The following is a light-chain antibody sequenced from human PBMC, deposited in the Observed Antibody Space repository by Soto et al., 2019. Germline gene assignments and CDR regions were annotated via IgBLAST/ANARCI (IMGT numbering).Light chain of an antibody. J-gene: IGLJ1*01. CDR1: SSDVGGYNY. Sequence: QSVLTQPASVSGSPGQSITISCTGTSSDVGGYNYVSWYQHHPGEAPKVMIYDVSNRPSGISNRFSGSKSGNTASLTISGLQAEDEADYYCNSYTSSSTYVFGTGTKGHRP. CDR3: NSYTSSSTYV. V-gene: IGLV2-14*03. CDR2: DVS.